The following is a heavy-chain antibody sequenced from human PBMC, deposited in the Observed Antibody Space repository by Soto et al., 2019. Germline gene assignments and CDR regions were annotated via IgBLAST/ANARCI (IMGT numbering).Heavy chain of an antibody. CDR1: GYTFTSYD. Sequence: QVQLVQSGAEVKKPGASVKVSCKASGYTFTSYDIIWVRQATGQGLEWMGWMNPSTGNTDSAEKFQGRLTMTRNTSISTVYMEPSSLSFEETAVYYCAIGRIIVAGGFDPWGQGTLVTVPS. V-gene: IGHV1-8*01. CDR2: MNPSTGNT. D-gene: IGHD6-19*01. J-gene: IGHJ5*02. CDR3: AIGRIIVAGGFDP.